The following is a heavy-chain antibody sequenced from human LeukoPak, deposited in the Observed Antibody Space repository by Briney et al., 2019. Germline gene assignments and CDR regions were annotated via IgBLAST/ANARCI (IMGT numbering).Heavy chain of an antibody. V-gene: IGHV4-34*01. J-gene: IGHJ5*02. Sequence: SETLSLTCAVYDESFNGYYWSWIRLPPGKGLEWIGEMNDSGRTTYNPSLESRATISAERSKNQFSLKLTSVTAADTAVYYCASGSWSRRFAPWGQGTLVTVSA. CDR1: DESFNGYY. CDR2: MNDSGRT. CDR3: ASGSWSRRFAP. D-gene: IGHD1-14*01.